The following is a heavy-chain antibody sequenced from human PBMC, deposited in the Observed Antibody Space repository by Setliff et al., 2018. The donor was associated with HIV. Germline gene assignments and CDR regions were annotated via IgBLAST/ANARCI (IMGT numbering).Heavy chain of an antibody. CDR3: GRDYWGSIDY. V-gene: IGHV4-34*01. CDR1: GESLSGYY. D-gene: IGHD7-27*01. Sequence: SETLSLTCAVYGESLSGYYWNWIRQSPGKGLEWIGEINHSAITNYNPSLKSRVTISVDTSKNQFSLTLRSVTAADTAVYYCGRDYWGSIDYWGQGILVTVSS. J-gene: IGHJ4*02. CDR2: INHSAIT.